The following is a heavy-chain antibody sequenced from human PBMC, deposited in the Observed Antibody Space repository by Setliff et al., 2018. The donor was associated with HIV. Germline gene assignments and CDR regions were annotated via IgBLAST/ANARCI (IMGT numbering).Heavy chain of an antibody. D-gene: IGHD3-10*01. CDR2: IKQDGSEK. CDR3: ARDFPPKPMVRGVIDDYFDY. CDR1: GFTFSSYW. V-gene: IGHV3-7*03. J-gene: IGHJ4*02. Sequence: GGSLRLSCAASGFTFSSYWINWVRQAPGKGLEWVANIKQDGSEKYYVDSVKGRFTISRYNAKNSLYLQMNSLRAEDTAVYYCARDFPPKPMVRGVIDDYFDYWGQGTLVTVSS.